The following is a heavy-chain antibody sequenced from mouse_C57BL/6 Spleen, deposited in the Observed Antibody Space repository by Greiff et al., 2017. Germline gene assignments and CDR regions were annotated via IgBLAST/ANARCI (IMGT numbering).Heavy chain of an antibody. J-gene: IGHJ3*01. CDR3: AREDYGSSPGFAY. CDR1: GYAFSSYW. V-gene: IGHV1-80*01. D-gene: IGHD1-1*01. CDR2: IYPGDGDT. Sequence: QVQLKQSGAELVKPGASVKISCKASGYAFSSYWMNWVKQRPGQGLEWIGQIYPGDGDTNYNGKFKGKATLTADKSSSTASMQLSSLTSEDSAVYFCAREDYGSSPGFAYWGQGTLVTVSA.